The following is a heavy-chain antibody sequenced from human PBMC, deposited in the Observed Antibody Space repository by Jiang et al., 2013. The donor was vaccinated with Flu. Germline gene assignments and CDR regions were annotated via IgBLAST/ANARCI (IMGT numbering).Heavy chain of an antibody. CDR3: ARDRDYFVEGEGSCTS. V-gene: IGHV4-39*07. J-gene: IGHJ4*02. CDR2: LYAGGIK. D-gene: IGHD2-8*01. Sequence: GWIRQSPGKGLEWIGSLYAGGIKYYSPTLKSRLSMSMDTSRNQFSLRLTSVTAADTAVYYCARDRDYFVEGEGSCTSWGQGILVT.